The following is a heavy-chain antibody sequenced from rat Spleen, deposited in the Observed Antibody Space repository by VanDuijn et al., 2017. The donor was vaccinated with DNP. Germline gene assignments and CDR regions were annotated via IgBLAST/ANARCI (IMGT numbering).Heavy chain of an antibody. CDR3: TRASLAGSSFDY. J-gene: IGHJ2*01. CDR2: ITNTGGST. CDR1: GFTFNNYW. V-gene: IGHV5-31*01. D-gene: IGHD5-1*01. Sequence: EVQLVESGGGLVQPGRSLKLSCVASGFTFNNYWMTWIRQAPGKGLEWVASITNTGGSTYYPDSVKGRFTISRDNAKSTLYLQMNSLRSEDTATYYCTRASLAGSSFDYWGQGVMVTVSS.